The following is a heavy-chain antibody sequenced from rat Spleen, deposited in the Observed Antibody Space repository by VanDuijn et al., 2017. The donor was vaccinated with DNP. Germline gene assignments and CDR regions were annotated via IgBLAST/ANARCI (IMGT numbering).Heavy chain of an antibody. D-gene: IGHD5-1*01. CDR2: IIYDGSST. V-gene: IGHV5-7*01. Sequence: EVQLVESGGGLVQPGRSLKLSCTASASSFSNYNMAWVRQAPKKGLEWVATIIYDGSSTYYGDSVKGRFTISRDNAKSTLYLQMNSLRSEDTATYYCARGSGTYYWYFDFWGPGTMVTVSS. CDR1: ASSFSNYN. CDR3: ARGSGTYYWYFDF. J-gene: IGHJ1*01.